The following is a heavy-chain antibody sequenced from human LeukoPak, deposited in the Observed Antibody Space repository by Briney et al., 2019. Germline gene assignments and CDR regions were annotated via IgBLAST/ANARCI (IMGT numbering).Heavy chain of an antibody. D-gene: IGHD3-22*01. CDR1: GFTFSSYG. V-gene: IGHV3-30*02. CDR2: IRYDGSNK. J-gene: IGHJ4*02. Sequence: GGSLRLSCAASGFTFSSYGMHWVRQAPGKGLEWVAFIRYDGSNKYYADSVKGRFTISRDNSQNTLYLQMKSLRADDTAVYFCAKSGPFDDRSGYYYGYYFDSWGQGTLVTVSS. CDR3: AKSGPFDDRSGYYYGYYFDS.